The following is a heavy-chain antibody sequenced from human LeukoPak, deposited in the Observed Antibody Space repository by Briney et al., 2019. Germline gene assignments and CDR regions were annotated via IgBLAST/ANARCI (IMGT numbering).Heavy chain of an antibody. CDR1: GFTFSIYA. CDR2: ISFNGSNT. D-gene: IGHD6-19*01. Sequence: GGSLRLSCSASGFTFSIYAMHRVRQAPGKGLQYVSGISFNGSNTYYADSVKGRFTISRDNFKNTLYLRMSSLRAEDSAIYYCVRDRGGSGWYYFDYWGQGTLVTVSS. J-gene: IGHJ4*02. CDR3: VRDRGGSGWYYFDY. V-gene: IGHV3-64D*08.